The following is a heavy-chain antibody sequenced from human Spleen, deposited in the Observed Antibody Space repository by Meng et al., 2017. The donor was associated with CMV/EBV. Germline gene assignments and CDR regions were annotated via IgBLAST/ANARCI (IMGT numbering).Heavy chain of an antibody. J-gene: IGHJ4*02. CDR1: RFTLSEFW. CDR2: VTTSGRTM. V-gene: IGHV3-11*01. D-gene: IGHD4-17*01. Sequence: GESLKISCVACRFTLSEFWMTRVRQAPGKGLEWISYVTTSGRTMFYADSVKGRFTISRDNAKNSLYLQMSSLRAEDTAVYYCVYGGYYFDYWGQGTLVTVSS. CDR3: VYGGYYFDY.